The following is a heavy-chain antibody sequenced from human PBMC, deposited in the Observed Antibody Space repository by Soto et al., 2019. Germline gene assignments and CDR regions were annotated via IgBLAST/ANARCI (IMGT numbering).Heavy chain of an antibody. D-gene: IGHD3-9*01. CDR3: AKDTDYDILTGLFDY. CDR1: GFTFSSYG. V-gene: IGHV3-30*18. Sequence: GGSLRLSCAASGFTFSSYGMHWVRQAPGKGLEWVAVISYDGSNKYYADSVKGRFTISRDNSKNTLYLQMNSLRAEDTAVYYCAKDTDYDILTGLFDYWGQGTLVTVSS. J-gene: IGHJ4*02. CDR2: ISYDGSNK.